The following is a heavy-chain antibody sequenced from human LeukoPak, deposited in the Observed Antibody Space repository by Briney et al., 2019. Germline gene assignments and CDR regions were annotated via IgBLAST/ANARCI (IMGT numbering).Heavy chain of an antibody. Sequence: SETLSLTCTVSGGSISSSSYYWGWIRQPPGKGLEWIGSIYYSGSTYYNPSLKSRVTISVDTSKNQFSLKLSSVTAADTAVYYCASMPYYFDYWGQGTLVTVSS. CDR2: IYYSGST. CDR1: GGSISSSSYY. J-gene: IGHJ4*02. D-gene: IGHD2-2*01. V-gene: IGHV4-39*07. CDR3: ASMPYYFDY.